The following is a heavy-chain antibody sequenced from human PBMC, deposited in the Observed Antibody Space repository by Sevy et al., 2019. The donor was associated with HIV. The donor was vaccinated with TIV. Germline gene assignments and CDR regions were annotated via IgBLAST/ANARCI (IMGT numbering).Heavy chain of an antibody. CDR3: ARDRIGAFDI. J-gene: IGHJ3*02. Sequence: GGSLRLSCAASGFTFSSYAMHWVRQAPGKGLEWVAVISYDGSNKYYADSVKGRFTISRDNSKTTLYLQMNSLGAEDTAVYYCARDRIGAFDIWGQGTMVTVSS. CDR2: ISYDGSNK. CDR1: GFTFSSYA. V-gene: IGHV3-30-3*01. D-gene: IGHD2-15*01.